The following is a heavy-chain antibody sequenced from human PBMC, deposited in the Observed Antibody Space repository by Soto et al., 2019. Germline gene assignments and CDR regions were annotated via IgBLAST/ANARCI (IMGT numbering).Heavy chain of an antibody. V-gene: IGHV1-69*02. J-gene: IGHJ3*02. D-gene: IGHD2-21*01. CDR2: IIPMLGVR. CDR1: GGTFSTYS. CDR3: TIGSWSGEVFDI. Sequence: QVQLVQSGAEVKKPGSSVKVSCKDSGGTFSTYSMFWVRQAPGQGLEWMGRIIPMLGVRNYAQRFQDRVTITADKSTASVHMELSSLGSDDTALYYCTIGSWSGEVFDIWGQGTMVTVSS.